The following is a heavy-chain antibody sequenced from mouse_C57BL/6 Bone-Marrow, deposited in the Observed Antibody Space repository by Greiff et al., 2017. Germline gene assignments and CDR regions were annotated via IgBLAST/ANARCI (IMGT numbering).Heavy chain of an antibody. CDR2: ISDGGSYT. CDR3: ARLLCDV. CDR1: GFTFSSYA. Sequence: EVKLMESGGGLVKPGGSLKLSCAASGFTFSSYAMSWVRQTPEKRLELVATISDGGSYTYYPDNVKGRFTISRDNAKNNLYLQMSHLKSEDTAMYYCARLLCDVCGTGTTVTVSS. J-gene: IGHJ1*03. D-gene: IGHD1-1*02. V-gene: IGHV5-4*03.